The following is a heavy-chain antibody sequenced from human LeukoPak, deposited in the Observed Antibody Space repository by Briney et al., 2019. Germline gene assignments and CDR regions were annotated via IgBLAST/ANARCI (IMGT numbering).Heavy chain of an antibody. CDR3: AKDEGGSGDS. CDR2: ISYDGSNN. CDR1: GFTFSSYD. D-gene: IGHD6-19*01. J-gene: IGHJ4*02. V-gene: IGHV3-30*18. Sequence: GGSLRLSCTASGFTFSSYDIHWVRQAPGKGLEWVAVISYDGSNNNYADSVKGRFTISRDNSNNTLYLQMNSLRVEDTAIYYCAKDEGGSGDSWGQGTLVTVSS.